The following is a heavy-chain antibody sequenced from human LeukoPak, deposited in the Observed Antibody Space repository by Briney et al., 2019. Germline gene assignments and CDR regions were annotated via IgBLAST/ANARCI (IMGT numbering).Heavy chain of an antibody. V-gene: IGHV1-2*02. J-gene: IGHJ4*02. CDR2: INPNSGGT. CDR1: GYTFTGYY. CDR3: AREILPGDFWSGYIDY. Sequence: GASVKVSCKASGYTFTGYYMHWVRQAPGQGLEWMEWINPNSGGTNYAQRFQGRVTMTRDTSISTAYMELSRLRSDDTAVYYCAREILPGDFWSGYIDYWGQGTLVTVSS. D-gene: IGHD3-3*01.